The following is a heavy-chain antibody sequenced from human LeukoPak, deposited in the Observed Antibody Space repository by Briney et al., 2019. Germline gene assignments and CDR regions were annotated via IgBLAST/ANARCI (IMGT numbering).Heavy chain of an antibody. Sequence: ASVKVSCKASGGTFSSYAISWVRQAPGQGLEWMGWISAYNGNTNYAQKLQGRVTMTTDTSTSTAYMELRSLRSDDTAVYYCARYQALGEYYFDYWGQGTLVTVSS. V-gene: IGHV1-18*01. CDR1: GGTFSSYA. J-gene: IGHJ4*02. CDR3: ARYQALGEYYFDY. CDR2: ISAYNGNT. D-gene: IGHD3-16*01.